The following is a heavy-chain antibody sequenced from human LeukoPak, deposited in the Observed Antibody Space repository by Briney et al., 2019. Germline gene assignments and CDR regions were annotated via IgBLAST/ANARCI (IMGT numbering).Heavy chain of an antibody. D-gene: IGHD1-26*01. V-gene: IGHV4-34*01. CDR3: AREYPKGGSYRFDP. Sequence: SETLSLTCAVYGGSFSGYYWSWIRQPPGKGLEWIGEINHSGSTNYNPSLKSRVTVSVDTSKNHFSLKLSSVTAADTAVYYCAREYPKGGSYRFDPWGQGTLVTVSS. CDR2: INHSGST. CDR1: GGSFSGYY. J-gene: IGHJ5*02.